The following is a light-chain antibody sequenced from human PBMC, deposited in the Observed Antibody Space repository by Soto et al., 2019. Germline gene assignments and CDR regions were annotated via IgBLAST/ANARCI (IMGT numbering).Light chain of an antibody. CDR1: QSVSSY. J-gene: IGKJ3*01. CDR2: DAS. CDR3: EQRSKWPPRLT. V-gene: IGKV3-11*01. Sequence: EIVLTQSPATLSLSPGERATLSCRASQSVSSYLAWHQQKPGQAPRLLIYDASNRATGTPARFSGSGSGTDFTLTIGSLEPEDFSVYYCEQRSKWPPRLTVGPGTKVDSK.